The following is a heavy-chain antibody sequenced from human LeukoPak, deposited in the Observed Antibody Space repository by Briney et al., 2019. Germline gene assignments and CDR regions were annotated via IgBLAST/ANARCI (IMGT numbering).Heavy chain of an antibody. J-gene: IGHJ4*02. D-gene: IGHD1-26*01. CDR2: ISSSSYI. V-gene: IGHV3-21*01. CDR1: GFTFSSYS. Sequence: AGGSLRLSCAASGFTFSSYSMNWVRQAPGKGLEWVSSISSSSYIYYADSVKGRFTISRDNAKNSLYLQMNSLRAEDTAVYYCARDPRGKVGATVGLWGQGTLVTVSS. CDR3: ARDPRGKVGATVGL.